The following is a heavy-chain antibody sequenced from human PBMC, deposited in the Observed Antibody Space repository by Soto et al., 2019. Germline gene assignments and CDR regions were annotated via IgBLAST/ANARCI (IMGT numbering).Heavy chain of an antibody. D-gene: IGHD6-13*01. Sequence: SETLCLTCSVSGGSISSSSYYWGWIRQPPGKGLEWIGSIYYSGSTYYNPSLKSRVTISVDTSKNQFSLKLSSVTAADTAVYYCARLDLAAGTSYYYYGMDVWGQGTTVTVSS. CDR1: GGSISSSSYY. J-gene: IGHJ6*02. CDR2: IYYSGST. CDR3: ARLDLAAGTSYYYYGMDV. V-gene: IGHV4-39*01.